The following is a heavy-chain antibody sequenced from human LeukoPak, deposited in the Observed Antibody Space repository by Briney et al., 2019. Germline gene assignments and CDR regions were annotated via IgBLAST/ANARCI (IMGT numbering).Heavy chain of an antibody. CDR2: ISYDGSNK. CDR3: AKDRSWGMNSAEY. CDR1: GFTFSDCT. D-gene: IGHD7-27*01. V-gene: IGHV3-30-3*01. J-gene: IGHJ4*02. Sequence: PGGSLRLSCAASGFTFSDCTMHWVRQAPGQGLEWVALISYDGSNKYYAVSVKGRFTISRDNSKNTLYLQMNSLRPEDTAVYFCAKDRSWGMNSAEYWGQGTLVTVSS.